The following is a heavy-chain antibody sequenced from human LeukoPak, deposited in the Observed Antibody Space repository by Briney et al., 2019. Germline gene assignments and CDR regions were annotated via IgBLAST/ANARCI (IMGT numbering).Heavy chain of an antibody. CDR3: ARESPGIAVAGTDAFDI. CDR2: ISSSSSYI. Sequence: GGSLRLSCAASGFTFSSYSMNWVRQAPGKGLEWVSSISSSSSYIYYADSVKGRFTISRDNANNSVYLQMSSMRAEDTAVYYCARESPGIAVAGTDAFDIWGQGTMVTVSS. V-gene: IGHV3-21*01. D-gene: IGHD6-19*01. J-gene: IGHJ3*02. CDR1: GFTFSSYS.